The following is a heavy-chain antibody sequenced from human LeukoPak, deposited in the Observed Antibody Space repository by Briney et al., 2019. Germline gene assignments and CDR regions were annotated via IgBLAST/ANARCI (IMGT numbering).Heavy chain of an antibody. CDR3: AGRRITMVRGVRSFDP. V-gene: IGHV3-21*01. D-gene: IGHD3-10*01. Sequence: GGSLRLSWAPSGFTFSSYSMNWVREAPGKGLECVSSISSISSYIYYADSVKGRFTISRDNANNSLYLQMNSLRAEDTAVYYCAGRRITMVRGVRSFDPWGQGTLVTVSS. CDR1: GFTFSSYS. J-gene: IGHJ5*02. CDR2: ISSISSYI.